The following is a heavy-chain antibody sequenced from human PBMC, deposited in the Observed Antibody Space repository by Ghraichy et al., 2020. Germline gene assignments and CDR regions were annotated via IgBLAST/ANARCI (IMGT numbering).Heavy chain of an antibody. CDR3: ARDNAPAGGFLDY. D-gene: IGHD3-16*01. V-gene: IGHV3-23*01. CDR2: FDGSGGGT. CDR1: GFPFDSYA. J-gene: IGHJ4*02. Sequence: GSLRLSCAASGFPFDSYALSWVRQAPGKEPEWLSRFDGSGGGTFHAESLKGLFTMSRDNFNNTVSLQMDNLRADDTAVYYCARDNAPAGGFLDYWGQGTLVTVSS.